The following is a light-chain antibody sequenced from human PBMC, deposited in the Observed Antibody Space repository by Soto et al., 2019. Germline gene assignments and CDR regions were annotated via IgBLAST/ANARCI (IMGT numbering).Light chain of an antibody. Sequence: EIVLTQSPATLSLSPGERATLSCRASQSVSSYLAWYQQKPGQAPRLLIYDASNRATGIPARFSGSGSGTDFTLTISSLQSEDFAVYYCQQYNKWPWTFGQGTKVDI. CDR1: QSVSSY. CDR2: DAS. CDR3: QQYNKWPWT. V-gene: IGKV3-11*01. J-gene: IGKJ1*01.